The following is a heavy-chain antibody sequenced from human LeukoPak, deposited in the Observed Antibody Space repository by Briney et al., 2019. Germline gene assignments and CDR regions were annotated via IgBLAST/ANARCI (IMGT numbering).Heavy chain of an antibody. D-gene: IGHD1-26*01. CDR2: IKSKTDGGTT. V-gene: IGHV3-15*01. CDR3: ARVGEWELLYFDY. J-gene: IGHJ4*02. Sequence: PGGSLRLSCAASGFTFSNAWMSWVRQAPGKGLEWVGRIKSKTDGGTTDYAAPVKGRFTISRDDSKNTLYLQMNSLKTEDTAVYYCARVGEWELLYFDYWGQGTLVTVSS. CDR1: GFTFSNAW.